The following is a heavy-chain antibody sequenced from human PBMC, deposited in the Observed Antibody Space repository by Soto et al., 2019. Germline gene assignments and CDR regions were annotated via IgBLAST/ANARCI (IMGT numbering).Heavy chain of an antibody. CDR1: GGTFNNYA. V-gene: IGHV1-69*01. Sequence: QVLLVQSGPEVKKPGSSVKVSCKASGGTFNNYAINWVRQAPGKGLEWMGGVIPTFGTGDHAQKFQGRVTITADESTTRAYMELNSLRSEDTAIYYCASFDGTLIRGGRSSPPEMDVWGHGTTVIVSS. CDR2: VIPTFGTG. D-gene: IGHD3-10*01. J-gene: IGHJ6*02. CDR3: ASFDGTLIRGGRSSPPEMDV.